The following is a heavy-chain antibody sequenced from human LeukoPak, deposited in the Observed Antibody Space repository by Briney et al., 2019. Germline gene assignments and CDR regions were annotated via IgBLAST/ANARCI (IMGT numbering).Heavy chain of an antibody. CDR1: GGSISSSNYY. D-gene: IGHD1-26*01. V-gene: IGHV4-39*01. J-gene: IGHJ4*02. Sequence: PSETLSLTCTASGGSISSSNYYWGWIRQPPGKGLEWIGSIYYSGSTYYNPSLKSRVTISVDTSRNQFSLKLSSVAAADTAVYYCARTSRGSGIVHYWGQGTLVTVSS. CDR3: ARTSRGSGIVHY. CDR2: IYYSGST.